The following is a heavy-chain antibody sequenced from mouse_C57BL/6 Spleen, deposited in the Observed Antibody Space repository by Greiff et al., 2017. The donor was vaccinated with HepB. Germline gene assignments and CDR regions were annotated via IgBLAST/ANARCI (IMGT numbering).Heavy chain of an antibody. Sequence: QVHVKQSGAELAKPGASVKLSCKASGYTFTSYWMHWVKQRPGQGLEWIGYINPSSGYTKYNQKFKDKATLTADKSSSTAYMQLSSLTYEDSAVYYCANYYGSTNWYFDVWGTGTTVTVSS. J-gene: IGHJ1*03. CDR2: INPSSGYT. CDR3: ANYYGSTNWYFDV. V-gene: IGHV1-7*01. CDR1: GYTFTSYW. D-gene: IGHD1-1*01.